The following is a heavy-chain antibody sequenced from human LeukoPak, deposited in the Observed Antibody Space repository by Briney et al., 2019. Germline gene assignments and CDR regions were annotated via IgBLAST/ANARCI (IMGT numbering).Heavy chain of an antibody. CDR3: ARDYQPPTYDFWSGYYSGFDY. CDR2: ISHNGDRI. D-gene: IGHD3-3*01. J-gene: IGHJ4*02. CDR1: GYTFSNYA. Sequence: GGSLRLSCAASGYTFSNYAMTWVRQAPGKRLEWVSGISHNGDRIYYADSVKGRFTISRDNAKNSLYLQMNSLRDEDTAVYYCARDYQPPTYDFWSGYYSGFDYWGQGTLVTVSS. V-gene: IGHV3-48*02.